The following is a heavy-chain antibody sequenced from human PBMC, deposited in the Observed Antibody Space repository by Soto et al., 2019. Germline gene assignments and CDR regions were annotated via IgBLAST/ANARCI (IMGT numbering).Heavy chain of an antibody. V-gene: IGHV1-46*01. Sequence: ASVKVSCKASGYTFTSYYMHWVRQAPGQGLEWMGIINPSGGSTSYAQKFQGRVTTTRDTSTSTVYMELSSLRSEDTAVYYCATDSSGYYLHYWSQGTLVTVSS. J-gene: IGHJ4*02. CDR2: INPSGGST. D-gene: IGHD3-22*01. CDR1: GYTFTSYY. CDR3: ATDSSGYYLHY.